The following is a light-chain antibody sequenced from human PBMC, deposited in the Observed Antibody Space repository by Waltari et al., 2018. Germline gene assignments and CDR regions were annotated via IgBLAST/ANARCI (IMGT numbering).Light chain of an antibody. J-gene: IGKJ2*01. CDR3: QQCYTFPYT. Sequence: DIVLTQSSDSLAVSLGERATINCKSSQSVLSRANNKHYLGWYQQVPGQPPKLLITWASTRESGVPGRFSGSGSGTDFTLTSSSLQAEDVSVYFWQQCYTFPYTFGQGTKLEIK. CDR2: WAS. V-gene: IGKV4-1*01. CDR1: QSVLSRANNKHY.